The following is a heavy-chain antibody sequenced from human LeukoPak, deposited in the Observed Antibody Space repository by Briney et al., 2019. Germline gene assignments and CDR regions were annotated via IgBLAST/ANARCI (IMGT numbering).Heavy chain of an antibody. CDR1: GFTVSSNY. CDR2: IYSGGST. Sequence: PGGSLRLSCAASGFTVSSNYMSWVRQAPGKGLEWVSVIYSGGSTYYADSVKGRFTISRDNSKNTLYLQMNSLRAEDTAVYYCASGLTQQLVQYDYWGQRTLVTVSS. CDR3: ASGLTQQLVQYDY. D-gene: IGHD6-13*01. J-gene: IGHJ4*02. V-gene: IGHV3-53*01.